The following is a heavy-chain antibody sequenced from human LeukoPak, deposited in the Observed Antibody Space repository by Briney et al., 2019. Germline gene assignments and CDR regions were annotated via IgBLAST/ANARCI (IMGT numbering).Heavy chain of an antibody. V-gene: IGHV1-46*01. CDR1: GYTFTSYY. J-gene: IGHJ6*03. Sequence: ASVKVSCKASGYTFTSYYMHWVRQAPGQGLEWMGIINPSGGSTSYAQKFQGRVTMTRDTSTSTVYMELSSLRSEDTAVYYCGGAVVIAHGYYYMDVWGKGTTVTVSS. D-gene: IGHD2-21*01. CDR2: INPSGGST. CDR3: GGAVVIAHGYYYMDV.